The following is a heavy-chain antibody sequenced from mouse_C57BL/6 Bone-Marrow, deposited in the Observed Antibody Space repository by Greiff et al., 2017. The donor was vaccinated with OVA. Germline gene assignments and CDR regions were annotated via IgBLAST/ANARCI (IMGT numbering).Heavy chain of an antibody. CDR1: GYTFTDYE. J-gene: IGHJ2*01. CDR3: TRRGGRYYFDY. Sequence: VNVVESGAELVRPGASVTLSCKASGYTFTDYEMHWVKQTPVHGLEWIGAIDPETGGTAYNQKFKGKAILTADKSSSTAYMELRSLTSEDSAVYYCTRRGGRYYFDYWGQGTTLTVSS. CDR2: IDPETGGT. V-gene: IGHV1-15*01.